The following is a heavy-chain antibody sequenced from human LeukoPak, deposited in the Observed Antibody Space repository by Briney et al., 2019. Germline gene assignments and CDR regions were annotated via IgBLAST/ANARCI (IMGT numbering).Heavy chain of an antibody. Sequence: SETLSLTCTVSGDSISSSTYSWGWIRQPPGKGLEWIGSIHYSGTTYYNPSLKSRVTISVDTSKNQFSLKLTSVTAADTAVYYCATWIVGTTQTVDYWGQGTLVTVSS. CDR2: IHYSGTT. J-gene: IGHJ4*02. CDR3: ATWIVGTTQTVDY. CDR1: GDSISSSTYS. V-gene: IGHV4-39*01. D-gene: IGHD1-26*01.